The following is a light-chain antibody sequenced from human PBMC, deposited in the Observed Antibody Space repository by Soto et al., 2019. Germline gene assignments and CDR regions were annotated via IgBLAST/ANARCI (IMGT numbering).Light chain of an antibody. CDR1: QGISNY. Sequence: DIQMTQSPSSLSAFVGDRVTITCRASQGISNYLAWYQRKPGRVPTLLIYAASTLRSGVPSRFSGSGSGTDFTLTISSLQPEDVASYYCQEYKTAPFIFGPGTKVDIK. CDR2: AAS. CDR3: QEYKTAPFI. V-gene: IGKV1-27*01. J-gene: IGKJ3*01.